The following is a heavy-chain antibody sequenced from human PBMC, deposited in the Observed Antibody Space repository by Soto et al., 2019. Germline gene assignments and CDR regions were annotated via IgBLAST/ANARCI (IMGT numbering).Heavy chain of an antibody. J-gene: IGHJ4*02. CDR2: ISYDGSNK. D-gene: IGHD3-22*01. V-gene: IGHV3-30-3*01. CDR3: ARDYYDSTAFDY. CDR1: GFTFSSYA. Sequence: GSLRLSCAASGFTFSSYAMHWVRQAPGKGLEWVAVISYDGSNKYYADSVKGRFTISRDNSKNTLYLQMNSLRAEDTAVYHCARDYYDSTAFDYWGQGTLVTVSS.